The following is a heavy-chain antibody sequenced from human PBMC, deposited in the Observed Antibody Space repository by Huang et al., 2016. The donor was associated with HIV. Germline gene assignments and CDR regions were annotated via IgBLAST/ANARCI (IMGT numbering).Heavy chain of an antibody. Sequence: QVQLQQWGAGLLKPSETLSLTRAVYGGSFSGYYWNWIRQPPGKGLEWIGEIDHSGRTKYNPSLNSRVTVAGDTSKNQFSLKLSSVTAADTAVYYCARGLKHYGGNPRDNWFDPWGQGTLVTVSS. CDR1: GGSFSGYY. V-gene: IGHV4-34*01. D-gene: IGHD4-17*01. CDR2: IDHSGRT. J-gene: IGHJ5*02. CDR3: ARGLKHYGGNPRDNWFDP.